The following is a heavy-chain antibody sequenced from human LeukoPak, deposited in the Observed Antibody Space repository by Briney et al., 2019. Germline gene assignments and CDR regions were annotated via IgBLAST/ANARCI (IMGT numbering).Heavy chain of an antibody. CDR3: ARDQMEMATILGSYYYYGMDV. CDR1: GYTLTELS. CDR2: INPSGGST. J-gene: IGHJ6*02. Sequence: ASVKVSCKVSGYTLTELSMHWVRQAPGQGLEWMGIINPSGGSTSYAQKFQGRVTMTRDTSTSTVYMELSSLRSEDTAVYYCARDQMEMATILGSYYYYGMDVWGQGTTVTVSS. V-gene: IGHV1-46*01. D-gene: IGHD5-24*01.